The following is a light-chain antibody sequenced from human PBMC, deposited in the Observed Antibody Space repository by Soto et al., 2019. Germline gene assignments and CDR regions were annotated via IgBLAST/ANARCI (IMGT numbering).Light chain of an antibody. J-gene: IGKJ1*01. CDR1: QSVSSSY. CDR3: QQYGSSPGT. CDR2: GAS. Sequence: EIVLTQSPGPLSLSPGERATLSCRASQSVSSSYLAWYQQKPGQAPRLLIYGASSRATGIPDRFSGSGSGTDFTLTISRLEPEDFAVYYCQQYGSSPGTFGQGTKVESK. V-gene: IGKV3-20*01.